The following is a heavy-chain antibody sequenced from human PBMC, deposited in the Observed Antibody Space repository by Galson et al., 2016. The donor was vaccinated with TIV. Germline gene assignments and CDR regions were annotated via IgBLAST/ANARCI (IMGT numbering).Heavy chain of an antibody. V-gene: IGHV3-23*01. CDR1: GFVVNDIY. CDR3: AKRMNYGGAAFEN. CDR2: ISGSGGIT. J-gene: IGHJ3*02. D-gene: IGHD4-23*01. Sequence: SLRLSCAASGFVVNDIYMSWVRQAPGKGLEWVSGISGSGGITYFADSVRGRFTISRDNSRNTLYLHLNSLRAEDTAVYYCAKRMNYGGAAFENWGQGTRVTVAS.